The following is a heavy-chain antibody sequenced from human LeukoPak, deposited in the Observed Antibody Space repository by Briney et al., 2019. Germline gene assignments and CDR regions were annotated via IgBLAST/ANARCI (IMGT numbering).Heavy chain of an antibody. Sequence: SETLSLTCTVSGGSISSYYWSWIRQPPGKGLEWIGYIYYSGSTNYNPSLKSRVTISVDTSKKQFSLKLSSVAAADTAVYYCAGSGVATIFHYYYYMDVWGKGTMVTVSS. V-gene: IGHV4-59*01. CDR2: IYYSGST. D-gene: IGHD5-12*01. J-gene: IGHJ6*03. CDR3: AGSGVATIFHYYYYMDV. CDR1: GGSISSYY.